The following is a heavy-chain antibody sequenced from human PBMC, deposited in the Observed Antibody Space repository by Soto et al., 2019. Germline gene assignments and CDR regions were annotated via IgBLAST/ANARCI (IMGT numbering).Heavy chain of an antibody. V-gene: IGHV3-21*01. D-gene: IGHD2-15*01. Sequence: EVQLVESGGGLVVPGGSLSLSCVASGFTFSSYHMSWVRQAPGKGLEWVSSINPSSTHIYYADSVRGRFAISRDHSKNSLYLQMNSLRTEVAAVYYCARGYCGGGGWYLRREAFDVWGQGTLVTVSS. J-gene: IGHJ3*01. CDR2: INPSSTHI. CDR3: ARGYCGGGGWYLRREAFDV. CDR1: GFTFSSYH.